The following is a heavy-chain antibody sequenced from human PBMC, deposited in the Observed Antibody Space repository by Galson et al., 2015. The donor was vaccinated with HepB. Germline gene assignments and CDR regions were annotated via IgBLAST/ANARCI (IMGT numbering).Heavy chain of an antibody. CDR2: IDWDDDK. Sequence: PALVKPTQTLTLTCTFSGFSLSTSGMCVSWIRQPPGKALEWLARIDWDDDKYYSTSLKTRLTISKDTSKNQVVLTMTNMDPVDTATYYCARGRRDYYGSGSYLGLDYWGQGTLVTVSS. D-gene: IGHD3-10*01. V-gene: IGHV2-70*11. J-gene: IGHJ4*02. CDR1: GFSLSTSGMC. CDR3: ARGRRDYYGSGSYLGLDY.